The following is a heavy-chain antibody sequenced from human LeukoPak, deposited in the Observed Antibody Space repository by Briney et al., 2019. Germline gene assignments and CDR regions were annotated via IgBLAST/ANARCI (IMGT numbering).Heavy chain of an antibody. D-gene: IGHD2/OR15-2a*01. Sequence: GGSLRLSCAASGFTFSSYWMHWLRQAPGKGLVCVSRISTDGSRTSYADSVKGRFTISRDNGKNTLYLQMNSLRAEDTAVYYCASYLTSIPSGMDVWGQGTTVTVSS. J-gene: IGHJ6*02. V-gene: IGHV3-74*01. CDR3: ASYLTSIPSGMDV. CDR2: ISTDGSRT. CDR1: GFTFSSYW.